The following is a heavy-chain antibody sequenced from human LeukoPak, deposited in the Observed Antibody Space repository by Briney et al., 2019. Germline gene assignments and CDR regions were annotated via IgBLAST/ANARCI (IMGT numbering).Heavy chain of an antibody. D-gene: IGHD6-19*01. J-gene: IGHJ4*02. CDR1: GGSFSGYY. CDR2: IYYGGST. V-gene: IGHV4-34*11. CDR3: AAESERWLVRS. Sequence: SETLSLTCAVYGGSFSGYYWSWIRQPPGKGLEWIGYIYYGGSTIYNPSLMSRVTISIDTSKNQFSLKLSSVTAADTAVYYCAAESERWLVRSWGQGTLVTVSS.